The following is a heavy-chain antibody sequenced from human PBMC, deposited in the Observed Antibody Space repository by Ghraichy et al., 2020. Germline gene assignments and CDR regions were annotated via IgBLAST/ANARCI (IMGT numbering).Heavy chain of an antibody. CDR3: ARTGYSSGWYYFDY. CDR1: GGSISSYY. V-gene: IGHV4-59*01. CDR2: IYYSGST. D-gene: IGHD6-19*01. J-gene: IGHJ4*02. Sequence: SETLSLTCTVSGGSISSYYWSWIRQPPGKGLEWIGYIYYSGSTNYNPSLKSRVTISVDTSKNQFSLKLSSVTAADTAVYYCARTGYSSGWYYFDYWGQGTLVTVSS.